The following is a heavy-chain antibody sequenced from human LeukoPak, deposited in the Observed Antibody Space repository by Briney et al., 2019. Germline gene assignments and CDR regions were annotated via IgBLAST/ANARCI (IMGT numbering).Heavy chain of an antibody. J-gene: IGHJ4*02. D-gene: IGHD3-22*01. CDR3: ARGRSYYYDSSGYYFDY. V-gene: IGHV4-30-4*08. CDR1: GGSIRSSSYF. Sequence: SETLSLTCTVSGGSIRSSSYFWGWIRQPPGKGLEWIGYIYYSGSTYYNPSLKSRVTISVDTSKNQFSLKLSSVTAADTAVYYCARGRSYYYDSSGYYFDYWGQGTLVTVSS. CDR2: IYYSGST.